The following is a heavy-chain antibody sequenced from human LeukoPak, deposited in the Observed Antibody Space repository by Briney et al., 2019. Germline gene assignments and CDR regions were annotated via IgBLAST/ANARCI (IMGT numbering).Heavy chain of an antibody. D-gene: IGHD6-6*01. CDR3: AREVIAAHNWFDP. CDR1: GGSISSYY. J-gene: IGHJ5*02. CDR2: IYYSGST. V-gene: IGHV4-59*12. Sequence: SETLSLTCTVSGGSISSYYWSWIRQPPGKGLEWIGYIYYSGSTNYNPSLKSRVTILADTSNNQFSLKLSSVTAADTAVYYCAREVIAAHNWFDPWGQGTLVTVSS.